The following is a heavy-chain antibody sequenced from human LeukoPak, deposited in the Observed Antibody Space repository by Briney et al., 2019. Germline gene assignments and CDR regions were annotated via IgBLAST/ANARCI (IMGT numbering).Heavy chain of an antibody. CDR2: ISYDGSNK. CDR3: ARDRVATIVATILTFDY. CDR1: GFTFGSYA. J-gene: IGHJ4*02. V-gene: IGHV3-30-3*01. D-gene: IGHD5-12*01. Sequence: GGSLRLSCAASGFTFGSYAMHWVRQAPGKGPEWVAVISYDGSNKYYADSVKGRFTISRDNSKNTLYLQMNSLRAEDTAVYYCARDRVATIVATILTFDYWGQGTLVTVST.